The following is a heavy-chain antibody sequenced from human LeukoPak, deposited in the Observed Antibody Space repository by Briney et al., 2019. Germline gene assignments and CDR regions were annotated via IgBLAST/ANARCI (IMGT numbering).Heavy chain of an antibody. J-gene: IGHJ4*02. CDR3: ARGRGYSSGWHFDY. D-gene: IGHD6-19*01. CDR2: INHSGST. Sequence: SETLSLTCAVYGGSFSGYYWSWIRQPPGKGLEWIGEINHSGSTNYNPSLKSRVTISVDTSKSQFSLRLSSVTAADTAVYYCARGRGYSSGWHFDYWGQGTLVTVSS. CDR1: GGSFSGYY. V-gene: IGHV4-34*01.